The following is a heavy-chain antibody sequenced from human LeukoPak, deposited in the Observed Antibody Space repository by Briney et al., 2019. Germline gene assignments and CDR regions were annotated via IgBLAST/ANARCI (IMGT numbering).Heavy chain of an antibody. CDR1: GGSISSSSYY. V-gene: IGHV4-39*01. D-gene: IGHD2-2*01. CDR2: IYYSGST. Sequence: SETLSLTCTVSGGSISSSSYYWGWIRQPPGKGLEWIGSIYYSGSTYYNPSLKSRVTISVDTSKNQFSLKLSSVTAADTAVYYCVSNNCSSTSCYLGYFDYWGQGTLVTVSS. J-gene: IGHJ4*02. CDR3: VSNNCSSTSCYLGYFDY.